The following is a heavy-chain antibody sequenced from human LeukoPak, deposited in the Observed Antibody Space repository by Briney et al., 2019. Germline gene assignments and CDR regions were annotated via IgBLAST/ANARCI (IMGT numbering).Heavy chain of an antibody. CDR2: MNPNSGNT. V-gene: IGHV1-8*03. CDR1: GYTFTSYD. Sequence: ASVKVSCKASGYTFTSYDINWVRQATGQGLEWMGWMNPNSGNTGYAQKFQGRVTITRNTSISTAYMELSSLRSEGTAVYYCARALGSPSYYYYYYYMDVWGKGTTVTVSS. CDR3: ARALGSPSYYYYYYYMDV. D-gene: IGHD1-26*01. J-gene: IGHJ6*03.